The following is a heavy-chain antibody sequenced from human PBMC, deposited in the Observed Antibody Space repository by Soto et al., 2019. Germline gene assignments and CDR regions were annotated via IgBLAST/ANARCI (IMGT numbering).Heavy chain of an antibody. CDR1: GFTFSSYA. Sequence: GGSLRLSCAASGFTFSSYAMSWVRHAPGKGLEWVSAISGSGGSTYYADSVKGRFTISRDNSKNTLYLQMNSLRAEDPAVYYCAKVQGYTYGTGWFDTWGQGTLVTVSS. CDR3: AKVQGYTYGTGWFDT. V-gene: IGHV3-23*01. D-gene: IGHD5-18*01. CDR2: ISGSGGST. J-gene: IGHJ5*02.